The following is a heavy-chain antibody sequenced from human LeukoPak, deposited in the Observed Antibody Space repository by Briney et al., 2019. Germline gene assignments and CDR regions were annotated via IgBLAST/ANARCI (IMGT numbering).Heavy chain of an antibody. CDR2: IDGSGGST. V-gene: IGHV3-23*01. D-gene: IGHD3-10*01. J-gene: IGHJ1*01. Sequence: PGGSLRLSCAASGFTFSSYAMSWVRQAPGKGLEWVSAIDGSGGSTYYADSVKGRFTISRDNSKNTLYLQMNSLRVEDTAVYYCAKWGYGSGSYSGFQHWGQGTLVTVSS. CDR1: GFTFSSYA. CDR3: AKWGYGSGSYSGFQH.